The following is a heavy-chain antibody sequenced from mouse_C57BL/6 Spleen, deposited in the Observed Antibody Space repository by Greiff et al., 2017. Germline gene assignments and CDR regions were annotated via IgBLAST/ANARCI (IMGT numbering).Heavy chain of an antibody. D-gene: IGHD1-1*01. CDR1: GYTFTDYY. V-gene: IGHV1-26*01. CDR2: INPNNGGT. CDR3: ARKDGSSYGDY. J-gene: IGHJ2*01. Sequence: EVQLQQSGPELVKPGASVKISCKASGYTFTDYYMNWVKQSHGKSLEWIGDINPNNGGTSYNQKFKGKATLTVDKSSSTAYMELRSLTSEDSAVYYCARKDGSSYGDYWGQGTTLTVSS.